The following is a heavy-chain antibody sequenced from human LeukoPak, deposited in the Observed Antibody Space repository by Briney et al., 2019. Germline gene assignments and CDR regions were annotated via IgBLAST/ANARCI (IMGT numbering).Heavy chain of an antibody. Sequence: GESLKISCKGSGYSFTSYWISWVRQMPGKGLEWMGRIDPSDSYTNYSPSFQGRVTISADKSISTAYLQWSSLKASDTAMYYCARRAKSYCSGGSCYLDYWGQGTLVTVSS. J-gene: IGHJ4*02. V-gene: IGHV5-10-1*01. CDR2: IDPSDSYT. CDR3: ARRAKSYCSGGSCYLDY. CDR1: GYSFTSYW. D-gene: IGHD2-15*01.